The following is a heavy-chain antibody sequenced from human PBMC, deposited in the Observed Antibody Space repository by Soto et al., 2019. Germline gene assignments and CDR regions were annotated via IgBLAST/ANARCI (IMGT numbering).Heavy chain of an antibody. CDR3: ARHSGSGALFYHYGMDV. CDR2: IYPGDSDT. J-gene: IGHJ6*02. D-gene: IGHD2-15*01. V-gene: IGHV5-51*01. Sequence: PGESLKISCKGSGYSFTSYWIGWVRQMPGKGLEWMGIIYPGDSDTRYSPSLQGQVSISADKSISTAYLHWSSLKASDTAMYYWARHSGSGALFYHYGMDVWGQGTTVTVSS. CDR1: GYSFTSYW.